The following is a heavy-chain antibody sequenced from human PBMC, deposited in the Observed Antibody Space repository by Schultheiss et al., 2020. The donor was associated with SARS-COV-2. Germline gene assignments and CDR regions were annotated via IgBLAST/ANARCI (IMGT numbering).Heavy chain of an antibody. J-gene: IGHJ4*02. CDR2: ISFDESEK. CDR3: AKDHGYSYGNYYFHN. Sequence: GESLKISCAASGFTFSSYAMHWVRQAPGKGLEWVSVISFDESEKYYGDSVKGRFTISRDNSKSTVYLQMNSLRREDTAVYYCAKDHGYSYGNYYFHNWGQGTLVTVSS. V-gene: IGHV3-30*04. D-gene: IGHD5-18*01. CDR1: GFTFSSYA.